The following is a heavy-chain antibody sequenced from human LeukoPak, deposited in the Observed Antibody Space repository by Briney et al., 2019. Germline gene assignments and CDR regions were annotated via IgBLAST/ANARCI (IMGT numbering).Heavy chain of an antibody. CDR2: ISSSSSYI. CDR3: ARGATVGATNNFGY. V-gene: IGHV3-21*01. D-gene: IGHD1-26*01. CDR1: GFTFSSYS. J-gene: IGHJ4*02. Sequence: GGSLRLSCAASGFTFSSYSMNWVRQAPGKGLEWVSSISSSSSYIYYADSVKGRFTISRDNAKNSLYLQMNSLRDEDTAVYYCARGATVGATNNFGYWGQGTLVTVSS.